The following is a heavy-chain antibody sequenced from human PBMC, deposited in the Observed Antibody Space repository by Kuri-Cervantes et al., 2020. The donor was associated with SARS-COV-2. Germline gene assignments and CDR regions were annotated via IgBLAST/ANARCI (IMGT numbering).Heavy chain of an antibody. V-gene: IGHV3-23*01. J-gene: IGHJ6*03. CDR3: AKDYGDYYYYYMDV. D-gene: IGHD4-17*01. CDR1: GFTFSSYA. CDR2: ISSSSSHI. Sequence: GESLKISCAASGFTFSSYAMSWVRQAPGKGLEWVSSISSSSSHIYYADSVKGRFTISRDNSKNTLYLQMNSLRAEDTAVYYCAKDYGDYYYYYMDVWGKGTTVTVSS.